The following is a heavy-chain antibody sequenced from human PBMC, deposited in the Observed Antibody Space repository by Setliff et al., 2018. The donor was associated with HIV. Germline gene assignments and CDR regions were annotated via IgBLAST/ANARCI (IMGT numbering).Heavy chain of an antibody. CDR2: IIPIFGTA. V-gene: IGHV1-69*13. CDR1: GGTFSTYA. J-gene: IGHJ4*02. Sequence: SVKVSCKASGGTFSTYAISWVRQAPGQGLEWMGGIIPIFGTANYDQRFQGRVTITADESTSTAYMELSSLRSEDTAVYYCARDPDYYDSSGPYWGQGTLVTVSS. CDR3: ARDPDYYDSSGPY. D-gene: IGHD3-22*01.